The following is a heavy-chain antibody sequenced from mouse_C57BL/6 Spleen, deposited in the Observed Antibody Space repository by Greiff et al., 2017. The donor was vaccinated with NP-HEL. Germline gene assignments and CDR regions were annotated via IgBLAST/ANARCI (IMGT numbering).Heavy chain of an antibody. CDR1: GYTFTSYG. D-gene: IGHD5-1*01. CDR2: IYPRSGNT. CDR3: ASHSTYLWFAY. V-gene: IGHV1-81*01. Sequence: QVQLQQSGAELARPGASVKLSCKASGYTFTSYGISWVKQRTGQGLEWIGEIYPRSGNTYYNEKFKGKATRTADKSSSTAYMELRSLTSEDSAVYFCASHSTYLWFAYWGQGTLVTVSA. J-gene: IGHJ3*01.